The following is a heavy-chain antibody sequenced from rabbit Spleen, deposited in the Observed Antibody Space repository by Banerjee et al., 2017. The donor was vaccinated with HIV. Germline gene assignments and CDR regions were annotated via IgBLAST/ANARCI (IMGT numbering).Heavy chain of an antibody. CDR2: IYSGSSGAT. CDR1: GFSFSSRYY. Sequence: QEQLEESGGGLVKPEGSLTLTCTASGFSFSSRYYMCLFRQAPGKGLEWIACIYSGSSGATYYASWAKGRFTISKTSSTTVTLQMTRLTAADTATYFCARDTSSSFSSYGMGLWGQGTLVTVS. D-gene: IGHD1-1*01. CDR3: ARDTSSSFSSYGMGL. J-gene: IGHJ6*01. V-gene: IGHV1S45*01.